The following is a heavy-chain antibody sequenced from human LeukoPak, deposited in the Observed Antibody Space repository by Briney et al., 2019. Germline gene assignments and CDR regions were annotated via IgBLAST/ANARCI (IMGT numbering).Heavy chain of an antibody. D-gene: IGHD3-16*01. CDR2: INDSGHG. V-gene: IGHV4-34*01. CDR3: ASSRDLYLDAFTSYWYFDV. J-gene: IGHJ2*01. CDR1: GASFRAYY. Sequence: SETLSITCAVYGASFRAYYWSWIRQAPGKGLEWIGEINDSGHGRYNASLKSRVTMSVDTSKNQLSLKLKSVTAADTAVYYCASSRDLYLDAFTSYWYFDVWGRGSLVTVSS.